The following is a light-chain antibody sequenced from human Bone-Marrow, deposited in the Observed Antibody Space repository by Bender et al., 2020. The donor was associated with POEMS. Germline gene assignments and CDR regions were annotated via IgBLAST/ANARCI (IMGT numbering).Light chain of an antibody. V-gene: IGLV2-14*03. Sequence: QSALTQPASVSGSPGQSITISCTGTSSDIGGYNYVSWYQQHPDKAPKLMISDVSHRPSGVPDRFSGSKSGNTASLTISGLLAEDEADYYCSSYTNNSTLDVLFGGGTKLTVL. J-gene: IGLJ2*01. CDR2: DVS. CDR1: SSDIGGYNY. CDR3: SSYTNNSTLDVL.